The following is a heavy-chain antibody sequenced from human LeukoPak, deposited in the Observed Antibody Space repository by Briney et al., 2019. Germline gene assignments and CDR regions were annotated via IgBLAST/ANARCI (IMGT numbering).Heavy chain of an antibody. CDR3: GRLSSGGDY. CDR1: GFTFSSYS. D-gene: IGHD1-26*01. CDR2: ISGSGGST. Sequence: GGSLRLSCAASGFTFSSYSMNWVRQAPGKGLEWVSAISGSGGSTYYADSVKGRFTISRDNSKNTMSLQMNSLRAEDTAVYYCGRLSSGGDYWGQGTLVTVSS. V-gene: IGHV3-23*01. J-gene: IGHJ4*02.